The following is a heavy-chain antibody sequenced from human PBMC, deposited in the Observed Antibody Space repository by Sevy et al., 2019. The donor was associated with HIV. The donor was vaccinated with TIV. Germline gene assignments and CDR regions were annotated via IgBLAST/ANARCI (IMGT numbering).Heavy chain of an antibody. CDR1: GFTFSDYY. D-gene: IGHD3-22*01. Sequence: GGSLRLSCAASGFTFSDYYMSWIRQAPGKGLEWVSYISRSGSTINYADSVKGRFTISRDNAKNSVYLQMNSLRPEDTAIYYCARGNSGSFDYWGQGTLVTVSS. J-gene: IGHJ4*02. V-gene: IGHV3-11*04. CDR3: ARGNSGSFDY. CDR2: ISRSGSTI.